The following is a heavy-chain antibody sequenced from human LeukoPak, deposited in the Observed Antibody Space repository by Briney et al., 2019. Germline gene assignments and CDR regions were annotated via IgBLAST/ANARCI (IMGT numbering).Heavy chain of an antibody. D-gene: IGHD4-17*01. CDR2: ISGSGGST. V-gene: IGHV3-23*01. CDR3: GKEIYGDSTGGRFQH. Sequence: PGGSLRLSCAASGFTFSRYIMNWVRQAPGKGLEWVSVISGSGGSTYYADSVKGRFTISGDNSKNTLYLQMNSLRAEDTAVYYCGKEIYGDSTGGRFQHWGQGTLVTVSS. CDR1: GFTFSRYI. J-gene: IGHJ1*01.